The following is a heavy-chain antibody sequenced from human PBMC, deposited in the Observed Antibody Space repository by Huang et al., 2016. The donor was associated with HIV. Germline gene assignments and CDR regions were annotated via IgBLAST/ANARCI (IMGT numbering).Heavy chain of an antibody. CDR3: ARGGYTYGFYWYFDL. J-gene: IGHJ2*01. V-gene: IGHV4-59*11. Sequence: QVQLQESGPGLVKPSETLSLTCTVSSGSISEHYWSWIRQPPGKGLEWIGSIYYSGSTNYNSSLESRVTMLFDTSGNQLSLKFSSVTAADTAMYYCARGGYTYGFYWYFDLWGRGTLVTVSS. CDR1: SGSISEHY. CDR2: IYYSGST. D-gene: IGHD5-18*01.